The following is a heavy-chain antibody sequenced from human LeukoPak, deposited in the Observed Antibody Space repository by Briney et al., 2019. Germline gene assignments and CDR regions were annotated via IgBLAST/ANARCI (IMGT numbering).Heavy chain of an antibody. Sequence: PSETLSLTCAVYGGSFSGYYWSWIRQPPGKGLEWIGEINHSGSTNYNPSLKSRVTISVDTSKNQFSLKLSSVTAADTAVYYCARPQLWLRGVFDYWGQGTLVTVSS. CDR2: INHSGST. J-gene: IGHJ4*02. CDR3: ARPQLWLRGVFDY. V-gene: IGHV4-34*01. CDR1: GGSFSGYY. D-gene: IGHD5-18*01.